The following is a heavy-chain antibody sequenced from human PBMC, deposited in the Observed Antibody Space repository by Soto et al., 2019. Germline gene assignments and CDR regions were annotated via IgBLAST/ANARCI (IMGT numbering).Heavy chain of an antibody. CDR1: GFTFSAYD. Sequence: GGSLRLSCVASGFTFSAYDMHWVRQAPGKGLELVSSIGTQHDAYYPDSVKGRFTISRDNSKNTLYLQMNSLRAEDTAVYYCAKGPLNDYIWGGYRYTVGYWGQGTLVTVSS. CDR2: IGTQHDA. D-gene: IGHD3-16*02. CDR3: AKGPLNDYIWGGYRYTVGY. J-gene: IGHJ4*02. V-gene: IGHV3-13*01.